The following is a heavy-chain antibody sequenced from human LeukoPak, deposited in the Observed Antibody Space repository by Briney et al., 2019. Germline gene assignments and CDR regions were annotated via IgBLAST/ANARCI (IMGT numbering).Heavy chain of an antibody. CDR2: IYPGDSDT. CDR1: GYIFTSYW. CDR3: ARPAYLGYCSSTSCHDAFDI. J-gene: IGHJ3*02. D-gene: IGHD2-2*01. Sequence: KRGESLKISCKGSGYIFTSYWIGWVRQMPGKGLEWMGIIYPGDSDTRYSPSFQGQVTISADKSISTAYLQWSSLKASDTAMYYCARPAYLGYCSSTSCHDAFDIWGQGTMVTVSS. V-gene: IGHV5-51*01.